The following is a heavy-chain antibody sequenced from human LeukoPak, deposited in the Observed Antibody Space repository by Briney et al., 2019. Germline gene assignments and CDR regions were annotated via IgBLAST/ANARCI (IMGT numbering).Heavy chain of an antibody. J-gene: IGHJ3*02. V-gene: IGHV3-11*04. D-gene: IGHD3-10*01. CDR3: ARRDGGSHAFDI. CDR1: GFTFSDYY. CDR2: ISSSGSTI. Sequence: GGSLRLSCAASGFTFSDYYMSWIRQAPGEGLEWVSHISSSGSTIYYADSVKGRFTISRDNAKNSLYLQMNRLRAEDTAVYYCARRDGGSHAFDIWGQGTMVTVSS.